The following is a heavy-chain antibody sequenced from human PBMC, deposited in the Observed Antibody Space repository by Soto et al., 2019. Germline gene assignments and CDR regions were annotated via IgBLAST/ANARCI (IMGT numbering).Heavy chain of an antibody. V-gene: IGHV3-64D*06. CDR1: GFIFINYA. D-gene: IGHD3-22*01. J-gene: IGHJ4*02. Sequence: LRLSCSASGFIFINYAVHWFRQTPGKGLEYVSTITGNGDTTYYADSVKGRFTISRDNSKNTLYLQMSSLRIEDTAVYYCVKPPAYYYDSVAYYAXWGQGTLVTVSX. CDR3: VKPPAYYYDSVAYYAX. CDR2: ITGNGDTT.